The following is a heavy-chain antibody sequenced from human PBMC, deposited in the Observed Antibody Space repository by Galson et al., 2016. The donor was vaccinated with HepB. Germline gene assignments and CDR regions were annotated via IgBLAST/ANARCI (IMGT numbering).Heavy chain of an antibody. CDR1: GYTLTELS. V-gene: IGHV1-24*01. CDR3: ARDKDYTLDY. Sequence: SVKVSCKVSGYTLTELSMHWVRQAPGKGLEWMGGFDPEDAETIYAQKFQGRVTMTEDTSTDTAYMELSSLTSDDTAIYYCARDKDYTLDYWGQGTLVTVSS. J-gene: IGHJ4*02. D-gene: IGHD4-11*01. CDR2: FDPEDAET.